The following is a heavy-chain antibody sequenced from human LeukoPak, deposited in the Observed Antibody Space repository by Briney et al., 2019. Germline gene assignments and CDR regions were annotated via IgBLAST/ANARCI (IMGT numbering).Heavy chain of an antibody. V-gene: IGHV4-59*01. CDR2: IYYSGST. J-gene: IGHJ4*02. CDR1: GGSISSYY. D-gene: IGHD1-26*01. CDR3: ARGPPPSGSYSRPFDY. Sequence: SETLSLTCTVSGGSISSYYWSWIRQPPGKGLEWIGYIYYSGSTNYNPSLKSRVTISVDTSKIQFSLKLSSVTAADTAVYYCARGPPPSGSYSRPFDYWGQGTLVTVSS.